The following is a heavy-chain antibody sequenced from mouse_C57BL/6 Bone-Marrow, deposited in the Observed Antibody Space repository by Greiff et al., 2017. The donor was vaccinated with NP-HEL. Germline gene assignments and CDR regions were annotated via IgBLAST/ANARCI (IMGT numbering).Heavy chain of an antibody. D-gene: IGHD4-1*01. CDR1: GYSITSGYY. Sequence: DVKLQESGPGLVKPSQSLSLTCSVTGYSITSGYYWNWIRQFPGNKLEWMGYISYDGSNNYNPSLKNRISITRDTSKNQFFLKLNSVTTEDTATYYCSRGKSKLGRYFDVWGTGTTVTVSS. CDR3: SRGKSKLGRYFDV. V-gene: IGHV3-6*01. CDR2: ISYDGSN. J-gene: IGHJ1*03.